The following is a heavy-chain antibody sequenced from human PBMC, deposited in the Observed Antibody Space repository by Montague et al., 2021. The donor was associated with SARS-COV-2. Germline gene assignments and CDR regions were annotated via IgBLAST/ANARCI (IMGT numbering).Heavy chain of an antibody. CDR3: ARDWRLRLGELSLYGNDAFDI. CDR1: GFTFSSYS. J-gene: IGHJ3*02. D-gene: IGHD3-16*02. Sequence: SLRLSCAASGFTFSSYSMNWVRQAPGKGPEWVSSISSSSSYIYYVDLVKGRFTISRDNAKNSLYLQMNSLRAEDTAVYYCARDWRLRLGELSLYGNDAFDIWGQGTMVTVSS. V-gene: IGHV3-21*01. CDR2: ISSSSSYI.